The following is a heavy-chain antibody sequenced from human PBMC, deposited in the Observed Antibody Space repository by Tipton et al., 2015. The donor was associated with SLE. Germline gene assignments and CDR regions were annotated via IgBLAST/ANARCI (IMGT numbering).Heavy chain of an antibody. CDR1: GGSTSSSSYY. CDR2: IYYSGST. V-gene: IGHV4-39*01. CDR3: ARRVIAGYSGYGFFDY. D-gene: IGHD5-12*01. Sequence: TLSLTCTVSGGSTSSSSYYWGWIRQPPGKGLEWFGSIYYSGSTYYNPSLKSRVTISVDTSKNQFSLKLSSVTAADTAVYYCARRVIAGYSGYGFFDYWGQGALVTVTS. J-gene: IGHJ4*02.